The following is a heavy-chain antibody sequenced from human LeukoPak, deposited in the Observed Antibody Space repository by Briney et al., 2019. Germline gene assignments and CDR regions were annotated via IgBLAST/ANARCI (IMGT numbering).Heavy chain of an antibody. CDR1: GFTFSDYY. V-gene: IGHV3-11*04. J-gene: IGHJ5*02. CDR2: ISSSGSTI. D-gene: IGHD2-15*01. CDR3: ARGPDIVVVVAATGPGWFDP. Sequence: GGSLRLSCAASGFTFSDYYMSWIRQAPGKGLEWVSYISSSGSTIYYADSVKGRFTISRDNAKNSLYLQMNSLRAEDTAVYYCARGPDIVVVVAATGPGWFDPWGQGTLVTVSS.